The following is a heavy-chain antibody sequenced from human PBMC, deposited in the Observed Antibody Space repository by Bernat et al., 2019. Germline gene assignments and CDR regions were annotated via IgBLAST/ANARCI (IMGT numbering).Heavy chain of an antibody. V-gene: IGHV3-33*01. CDR2: IWYDGSNK. CDR1: GFTFSSYG. J-gene: IGHJ4*02. CDR3: ARVRAPYSSSSSGFDY. Sequence: QVQLVESGGGVVQPGRSLRLSCAASGFTFSSYGMHWVRQAPGKGLEWVAVIWYDGSNKYYADSVKGRFTISRDNSKNTLYLQMNSLRAEDTAVYYCARVRAPYSSSSSGFDYWGQGTLVTVSS. D-gene: IGHD6-6*01.